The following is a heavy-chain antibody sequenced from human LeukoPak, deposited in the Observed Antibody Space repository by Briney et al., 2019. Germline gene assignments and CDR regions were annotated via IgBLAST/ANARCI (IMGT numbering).Heavy chain of an antibody. CDR2: IIPILGIA. J-gene: IGHJ3*02. D-gene: IGHD5-12*01. CDR1: GGTFSSYA. CDR3: ARHTVDIVVPYAFDI. V-gene: IGHV1-69*04. Sequence: GASVKVSCKASGGTFSSYAISWVRQAPGQGLEWMGRIIPILGIANYAQKFQGRVTITADKSTSTAYMELSSLRSEDTAVYYCARHTVDIVVPYAFDIWGQGTMVTVSS.